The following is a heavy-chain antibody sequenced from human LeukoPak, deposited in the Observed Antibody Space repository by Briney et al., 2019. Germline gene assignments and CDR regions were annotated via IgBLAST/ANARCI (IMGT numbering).Heavy chain of an antibody. D-gene: IGHD3-10*01. CDR3: ARGSGRWAAYGSGRRDLDY. CDR1: GGSFSGYY. Sequence: PSDTLSLTCAVYGGSFSGYYWSWLRQPPGKGLEWIGEINHSGSTNYNPSLKSRVTISVDTSKNQFSLKLSSVTAADTAVYYCARGSGRWAAYGSGRRDLDYWGQGTLVTVSS. J-gene: IGHJ4*02. CDR2: INHSGST. V-gene: IGHV4-34*01.